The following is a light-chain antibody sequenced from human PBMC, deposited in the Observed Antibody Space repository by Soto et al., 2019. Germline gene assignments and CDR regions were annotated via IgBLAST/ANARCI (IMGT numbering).Light chain of an antibody. V-gene: IGKV3-15*01. Sequence: EIVLTQSPGTLSLPPGESATLSCRASQRVSSNLAWYQQKPGQAPRLLIYDASTRATGIPARFSGSGSGTEFTLTISSLQSEDFAVYYCQRYNNWPPMTFGQGTKVDIK. J-gene: IGKJ1*01. CDR1: QRVSSN. CDR2: DAS. CDR3: QRYNNWPPMT.